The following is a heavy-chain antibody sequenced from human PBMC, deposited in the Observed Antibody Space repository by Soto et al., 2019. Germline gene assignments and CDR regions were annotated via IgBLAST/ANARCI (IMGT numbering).Heavy chain of an antibody. CDR3: AKVPTMVRGVDRYYYYGMDV. J-gene: IGHJ6*02. D-gene: IGHD3-10*01. V-gene: IGHV3-23*01. CDR1: GFTFSSYA. CDR2: ISGSGGST. Sequence: PGGSLRLSCAASGFTFSSYAMSWVRQAPGKGLEWVSAISGSGGSTYYADSVKGRFTISRDNSKNTLYLQMNSLRAEDTAVYYCAKVPTMVRGVDRYYYYGMDVWGQGTTVTVSS.